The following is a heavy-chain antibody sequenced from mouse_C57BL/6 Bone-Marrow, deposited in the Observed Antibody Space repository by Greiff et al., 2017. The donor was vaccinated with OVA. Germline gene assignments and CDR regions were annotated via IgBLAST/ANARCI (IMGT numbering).Heavy chain of an antibody. CDR3: AKANWDAWFAY. Sequence: EVKLVESGGGLVQPGGSMKLSCVASGFTFSNYWMNWVRQSPEKGLEWVAQIRLKSDNYATHYAESVKGRFTISRDDSKSSVYLQMNNLRAEDTGIYYCAKANWDAWFAYWGQGTLVTVSA. J-gene: IGHJ3*01. CDR1: GFTFSNYW. V-gene: IGHV6-3*01. D-gene: IGHD4-1*01. CDR2: IRLKSDNYAT.